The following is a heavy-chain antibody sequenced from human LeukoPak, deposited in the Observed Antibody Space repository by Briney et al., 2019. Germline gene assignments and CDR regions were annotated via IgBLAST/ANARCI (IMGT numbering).Heavy chain of an antibody. J-gene: IGHJ5*02. D-gene: IGHD6-13*01. V-gene: IGHV1-2*02. Sequence: ASVKVSCKASGYTFTDYYMHWVRQAPGQGLEWMGWINPNTGGTDYIQKFQGRVTMTRDTSISTAYMELNSLRSDDTAVYYCVRVVRRAAAHAGNWLDPWGQGTLVTVSS. CDR2: INPNTGGT. CDR3: VRVVRRAAAHAGNWLDP. CDR1: GYTFTDYY.